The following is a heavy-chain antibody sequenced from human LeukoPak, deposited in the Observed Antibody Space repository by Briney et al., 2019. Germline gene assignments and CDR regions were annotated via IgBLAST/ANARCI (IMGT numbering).Heavy chain of an antibody. V-gene: IGHV4-39*07. CDR2: IFYSGST. J-gene: IGHJ6*03. CDR3: AKLDIVVVVAAANYYYYMDV. CDR1: GDSISSSSYY. Sequence: PSETLSLTCSVSGDSISSSSYYWGWLRQPPGTGLEWLGSIFYSGSTYYNPSLKSRVTISVDTSKNQFSLKLSSVTAADTAVYYCAKLDIVVVVAAANYYYYMDVWGKGTTVTVSS. D-gene: IGHD2-15*01.